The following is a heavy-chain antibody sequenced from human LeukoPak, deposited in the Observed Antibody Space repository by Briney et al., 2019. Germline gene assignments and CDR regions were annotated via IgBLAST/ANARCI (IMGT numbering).Heavy chain of an antibody. CDR1: VFTFRSYA. J-gene: IGHJ4*02. CDR3: ATGYSSVVPFDY. D-gene: IGHD6-25*01. V-gene: IGHV3-23*01. Sequence: GGSLRLSCAASVFTFRSYAMSGVPQAPGKGREWVSAISGRVGSTYYADSVRGRFTLSRDHSKNPLYLQMNRLRAEDTAVYYCATGYSSVVPFDYWGQGTLVTVSS. CDR2: ISGRVGST.